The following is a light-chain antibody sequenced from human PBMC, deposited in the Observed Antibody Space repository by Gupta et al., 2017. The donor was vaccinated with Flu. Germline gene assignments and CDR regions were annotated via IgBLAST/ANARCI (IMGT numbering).Light chain of an antibody. CDR3: RQGAHWPWA. CDR2: LAS. CDR1: QRLVYSDGNTC. J-gene: IGKJ1*01. V-gene: IGKV2-30*01. Sequence: DVVMTQSPLSLPVALGQPASISCRSSQRLVYSDGNTCLHWFQQRPGQSPRRLIYLASHRDSGVPDRFSGSGSGTDFTLKISSVEAEDVGVYCCRQGAHWPWAFGQGTKVEIK.